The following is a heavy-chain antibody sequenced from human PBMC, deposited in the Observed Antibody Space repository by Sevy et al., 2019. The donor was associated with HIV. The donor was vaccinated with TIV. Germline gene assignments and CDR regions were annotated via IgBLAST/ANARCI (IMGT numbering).Heavy chain of an antibody. CDR1: GGSISSYL. D-gene: IGHD2-21*02. Sequence: SETLSLTCTVSGGSISSYLWSWIRHPPGRGLEWIGYMYNTWSTNYNPSLKSRVTISLDTSKNQFSLKLSSVTAADTAVYYCARHQTTAVLYAFDLWGQGTMVTVSS. J-gene: IGHJ3*01. V-gene: IGHV4-59*08. CDR2: MYNTWST. CDR3: ARHQTTAVLYAFDL.